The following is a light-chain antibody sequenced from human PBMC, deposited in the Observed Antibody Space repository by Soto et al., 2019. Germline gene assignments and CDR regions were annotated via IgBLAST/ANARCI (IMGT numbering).Light chain of an antibody. CDR1: QSVLYSSNNKNY. CDR2: WAS. V-gene: IGKV4-1*01. CDR3: QQHYSTPYT. J-gene: IGKJ2*01. Sequence: DIVMTQSPDSLAVSLGERATINCKSSQSVLYSSNNKNYLAWYQQKPGQPPKLLIYWASTRESGVPDRFSGSGSGKDFTLTISSLQAEDVAVYYCQQHYSTPYTLGQGTKLEIK.